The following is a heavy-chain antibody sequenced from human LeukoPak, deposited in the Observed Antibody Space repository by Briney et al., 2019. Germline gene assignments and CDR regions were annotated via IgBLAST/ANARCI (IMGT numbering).Heavy chain of an antibody. Sequence: GGSLRLSCAASGFTFSSYEMNWVRQAPGKGLEWLSYISSSGSTIYYADSVKGRFTISRDNAKNSLYLQMNSLRAEDTAVYFCARTSMRLATAGLVGYWGQGTLVTVAS. V-gene: IGHV3-48*03. D-gene: IGHD6-13*01. CDR2: ISSSGSTI. CDR3: ARTSMRLATAGLVGY. CDR1: GFTFSSYE. J-gene: IGHJ4*02.